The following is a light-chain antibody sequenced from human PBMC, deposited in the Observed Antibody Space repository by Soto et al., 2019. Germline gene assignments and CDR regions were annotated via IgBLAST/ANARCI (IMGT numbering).Light chain of an antibody. CDR1: QRISNY. Sequence: EIVLTQSPATLSLSPGERATLSCRASQRISNYLAWYQQRPGQAPRLLIYDASNRATGIPARFSGSGSGTDFTLTISSLEPEDVGVYYCLQRSSWPPVTFGGGTKVEIK. J-gene: IGKJ4*01. CDR2: DAS. V-gene: IGKV3-11*01. CDR3: LQRSSWPPVT.